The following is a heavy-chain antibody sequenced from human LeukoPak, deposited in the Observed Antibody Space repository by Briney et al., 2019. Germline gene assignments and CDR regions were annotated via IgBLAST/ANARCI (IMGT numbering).Heavy chain of an antibody. Sequence: GGSLRLSCAASGFTFSSYSMNWVRQAPGKGLEWVSSISSSSSYIYYADSVKGRFTISRNNAKNSLYLQMNSLRAEDTAVYYCARAPPDCSSTSCHFDYWGQGTLVTVSS. J-gene: IGHJ4*02. CDR3: ARAPPDCSSTSCHFDY. D-gene: IGHD2-2*01. CDR2: ISSSSSYI. CDR1: GFTFSSYS. V-gene: IGHV3-21*01.